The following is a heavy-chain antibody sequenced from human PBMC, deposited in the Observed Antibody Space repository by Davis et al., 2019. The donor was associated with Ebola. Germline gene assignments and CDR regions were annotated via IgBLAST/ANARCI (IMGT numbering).Heavy chain of an antibody. V-gene: IGHV4-34*01. Sequence: SETLSLTCAVYGGSFSGYYWTWIRQPPGKGLEWIGEINHSGTTNYNPSLKSRVTISMDTSKNQFSLKLSSVTAADTAVYYCASSWLQARRLDYWGQGTLVTVSS. D-gene: IGHD5-24*01. CDR2: INHSGTT. J-gene: IGHJ4*02. CDR3: ASSWLQARRLDY. CDR1: GGSFSGYY.